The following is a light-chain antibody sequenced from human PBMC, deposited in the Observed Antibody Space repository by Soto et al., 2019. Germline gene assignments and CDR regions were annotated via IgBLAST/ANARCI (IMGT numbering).Light chain of an antibody. CDR3: QPYGSSPPYT. V-gene: IGKV3-20*01. CDR1: QSDSSSY. Sequence: EIVLTQSPGTLSLSPGERATLSCRASQSDSSSYLAWYQQKPGQAPRLVVYGASSRATCIPDRFSGSGSGTDFPLTISRLEPEDFAVYYCQPYGSSPPYTFGQGTKLEIK. CDR2: GAS. J-gene: IGKJ2*01.